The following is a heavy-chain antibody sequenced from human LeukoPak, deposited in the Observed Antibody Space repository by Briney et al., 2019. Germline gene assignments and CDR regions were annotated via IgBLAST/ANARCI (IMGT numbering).Heavy chain of an antibody. CDR1: GGSISSYY. CDR2: IYTSGST. V-gene: IGHV4-4*07. Sequence: SETLSLTCTVSGGSISSYYWSWIRQPAGKGLEWIGRIYTSGSTNYNPSLKSRVTMSVDTSKNQFSLKLSSVTAADTAVYYCATRVYYDSSGYPFDYWGQGTLVTVSS. CDR3: ATRVYYDSSGYPFDY. J-gene: IGHJ4*02. D-gene: IGHD3-22*01.